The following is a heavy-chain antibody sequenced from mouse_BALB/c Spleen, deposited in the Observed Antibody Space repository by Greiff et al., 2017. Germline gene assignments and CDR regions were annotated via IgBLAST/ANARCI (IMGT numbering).Heavy chain of an antibody. CDR1: GYTFTEYI. Sequence: VKLVESGAGLVKPGASVKLSCKASGYTFTEYIIHWVKQRSGQGLEWIGWFYPGSGSVKYNEKFKDKATLTADKSSSTVYMELSRLTSEDSAVYFCARHERDGYSWFAYWGQGTLVTVSA. CDR2: FYPGSGSV. V-gene: IGHV1-62-2*01. CDR3: ARHERDGYSWFAY. D-gene: IGHD2-3*01. J-gene: IGHJ3*01.